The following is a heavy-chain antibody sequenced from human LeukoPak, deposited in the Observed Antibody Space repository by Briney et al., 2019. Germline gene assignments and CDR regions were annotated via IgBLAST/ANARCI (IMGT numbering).Heavy chain of an antibody. D-gene: IGHD4-23*01. CDR2: IKSKTDGGTT. CDR1: GFTFSNAW. Sequence: GGSLRLSCAASGFTFSNAWMSWVRQAPGKGLEWVGRIKSKTDGGTTDYAAPVKGRFTISRDDSKNTLYLQMNSLKTEDTAVYYCTTSTVVTSRYYYYYMDVWGKGTTVTVSS. V-gene: IGHV3-15*01. J-gene: IGHJ6*03. CDR3: TTSTVVTSRYYYYYMDV.